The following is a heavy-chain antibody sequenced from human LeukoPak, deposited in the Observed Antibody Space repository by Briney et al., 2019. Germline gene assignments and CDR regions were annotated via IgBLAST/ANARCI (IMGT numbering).Heavy chain of an antibody. Sequence: PSETLSLTCTVSGGSISSSSYYWGWIRQPPGKGLEWIGSIYYSGSTYYNPPLKSRVTISVDTSKNQFSLKLSSVTAADTAVYYCARIPSYDFWSGHGDFDYWGQGTLVTVSS. CDR3: ARIPSYDFWSGHGDFDY. V-gene: IGHV4-39*07. J-gene: IGHJ4*02. D-gene: IGHD3-3*01. CDR1: GGSISSSSYY. CDR2: IYYSGST.